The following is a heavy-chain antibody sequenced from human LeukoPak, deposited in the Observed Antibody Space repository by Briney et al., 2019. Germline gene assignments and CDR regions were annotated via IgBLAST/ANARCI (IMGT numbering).Heavy chain of an antibody. CDR1: GYTFTRYG. Sequence: ASVKVSCKASGYTFTRYGISWVSQAPGPGLEWMGWIGAYNGNTNYAQKLPGRVTMTTDTSTSTAYMELRSLRSDDTAGDNCARVKVRTSMRQNWFDPWGQGTLVTVSS. CDR3: ARVKVRTSMRQNWFDP. D-gene: IGHD3-22*01. CDR2: IGAYNGNT. J-gene: IGHJ5*02. V-gene: IGHV1-18*01.